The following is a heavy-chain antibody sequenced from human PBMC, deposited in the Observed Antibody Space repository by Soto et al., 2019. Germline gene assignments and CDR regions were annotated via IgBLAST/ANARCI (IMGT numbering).Heavy chain of an antibody. J-gene: IGHJ4*02. CDR3: AKYHPDAWYGSVDY. V-gene: IGHV3-23*01. CDR2: ISGSGSSS. D-gene: IGHD2-15*01. CDR1: GFTFSIYA. Sequence: PGGSLRLSCAASGFTFSIYAMSWVRQAPGKGLEWVSSISGSGSSSYYADSVKGRFTFSRDNSKNTLNLQMNSLRADDTAVYFCAKYHPDAWYGSVDYWGQGTPVTVSS.